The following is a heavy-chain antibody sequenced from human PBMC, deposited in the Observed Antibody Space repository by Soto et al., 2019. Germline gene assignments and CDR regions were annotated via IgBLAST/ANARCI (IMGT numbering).Heavy chain of an antibody. V-gene: IGHV3-23*01. Sequence: HPGGSLRLSCAASGFTFSSYAMSWVRQALGKGLEWVSAISGSGGSTYYADSVKGRFTISRDNSKNTLYLQMNSLRAEDTAVYYCAKELSVDYGDYDAFDIWGQGTMVTVSS. CDR3: AKELSVDYGDYDAFDI. CDR1: GFTFSSYA. J-gene: IGHJ3*02. D-gene: IGHD4-17*01. CDR2: ISGSGGST.